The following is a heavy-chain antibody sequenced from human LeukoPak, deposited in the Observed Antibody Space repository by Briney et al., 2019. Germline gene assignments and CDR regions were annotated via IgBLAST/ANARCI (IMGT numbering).Heavy chain of an antibody. V-gene: IGHV4-34*01. CDR1: GGSFSGYY. J-gene: IGHJ4*02. D-gene: IGHD2-15*01. CDR2: INHSGST. Sequence: SETLSLTCAVYGGSFSGYYWSWIRQPPGKGLEWIGEINHSGSTNYNPSLKSRVTISVDTSKNQFSLKLSSVTAADTAVYYCARGRLPDYWGQGTLVTVPS. CDR3: ARGRLPDY.